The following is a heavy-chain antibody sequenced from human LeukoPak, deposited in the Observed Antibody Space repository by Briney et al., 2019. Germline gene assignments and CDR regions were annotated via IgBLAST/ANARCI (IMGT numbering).Heavy chain of an antibody. D-gene: IGHD6-13*01. CDR3: ARDLIAAQIDY. V-gene: IGHV3-21*01. Sequence: GGSLRLSCVASGLTFSSYSMNWVRQAPGKGLEWVSSISSSSSYIYYADSVKGRFTISRDNAKNSLYLQMNSLRAEDTAVYYCARDLIAAQIDYWGQGTLVTVSS. J-gene: IGHJ4*02. CDR1: GLTFSSYS. CDR2: ISSSSSYI.